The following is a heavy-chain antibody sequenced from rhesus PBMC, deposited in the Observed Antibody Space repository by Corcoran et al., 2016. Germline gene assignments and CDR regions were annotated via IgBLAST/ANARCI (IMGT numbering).Heavy chain of an antibody. J-gene: IGHJ2*01. Sequence: QVKLQQWGEGLVKPSETLSLTCAVYGGSISDYYYWSWIRQAPGKGLEWIGNIDGYSASTIYNPSLETRVTISKYTSKNQFSLKLSAVTAADTAVYCCTRVPGRSYYYWYFDVWGRGTPVTISS. CDR2: IDGYSAST. CDR3: TRVPGRSYYYWYFDV. D-gene: IGHD3-16*01. CDR1: GGSISDYYY. V-gene: IGHV4-73*01.